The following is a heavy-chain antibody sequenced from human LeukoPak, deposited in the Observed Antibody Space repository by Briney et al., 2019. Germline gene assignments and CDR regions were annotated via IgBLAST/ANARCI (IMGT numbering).Heavy chain of an antibody. CDR2: IIPIFGTA. V-gene: IGHV1-69*13. CDR1: GGTFSSYA. Sequence: PWASVKVSCKASGGTFSSYAISWVRQAPGQGLEWMGGIIPIFGTANYAQKFQGRVTITADESTSTAYMELSSLRSEDTAVYYCARGPGHHYYYGMDVWGQGTTVTVSS. CDR3: ARGPGHHYYYGMDV. J-gene: IGHJ6*02.